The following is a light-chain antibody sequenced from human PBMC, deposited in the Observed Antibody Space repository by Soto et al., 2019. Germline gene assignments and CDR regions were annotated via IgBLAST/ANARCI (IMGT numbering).Light chain of an antibody. CDR3: QQYGSSPGYT. CDR1: QSVSSSY. V-gene: IGKV3-20*01. Sequence: EIVLTQSPGTLSVSPGERGTLSCRASQSVSSSYLAWYQQKPGQAPRLLIYGASSRATGIPDRFSGSGSGTDFTLTISRLEPEDFAVYYCQQYGSSPGYTFGQGTKLEIK. CDR2: GAS. J-gene: IGKJ2*01.